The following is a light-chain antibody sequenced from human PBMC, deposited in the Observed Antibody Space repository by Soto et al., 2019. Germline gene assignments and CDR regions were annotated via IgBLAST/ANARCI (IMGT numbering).Light chain of an antibody. CDR1: SRDVGGYNY. CDR2: EVS. Sequence: QSVLTQPASVSGSPGQSITISCTGTSRDVGGYNYVSWYQQHPDKAPKRMIYEVSNRPSGVSNRFSGSKSGNTASLTISGLQPEDEADYYCSSYRNSTTLVVFGGGTKLTVL. CDR3: SSYRNSTTLVV. J-gene: IGLJ2*01. V-gene: IGLV2-14*01.